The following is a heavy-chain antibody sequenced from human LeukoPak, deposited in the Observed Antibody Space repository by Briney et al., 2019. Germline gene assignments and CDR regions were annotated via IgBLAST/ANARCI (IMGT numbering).Heavy chain of an antibody. V-gene: IGHV5-51*01. Sequence: KAGESLKISCKAFGYFFSNYWIGWVRQMPEKGLEWMGIIYAGDSDTRYSPSFQGQVTISVDKSITTAYLQWNSLKASDSAIYYCARHSTSHSSDAFDIWGQGTLVIVSS. CDR3: ARHSTSHSSDAFDI. D-gene: IGHD6-6*01. CDR1: GYFFSNYW. J-gene: IGHJ3*02. CDR2: IYAGDSDT.